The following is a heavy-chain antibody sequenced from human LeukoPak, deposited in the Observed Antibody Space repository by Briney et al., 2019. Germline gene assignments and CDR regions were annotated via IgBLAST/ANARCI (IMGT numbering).Heavy chain of an antibody. CDR1: GDSVSSNSAA. J-gene: IGHJ3*02. CDR2: TYYRSKWYS. CDR3: TSASYRAFAI. D-gene: IGHD2-2*01. V-gene: IGHV6-1*01. Sequence: SQTLSLTCAISGDSVSSNSAAWNWIRQSPSRGLEWLGRTYYRSKWYSDYAVSVKSRIVISPDTSKNHFSLQLNSATPEDTAVYYCTSASYRAFAIWGQGTMVTVSP.